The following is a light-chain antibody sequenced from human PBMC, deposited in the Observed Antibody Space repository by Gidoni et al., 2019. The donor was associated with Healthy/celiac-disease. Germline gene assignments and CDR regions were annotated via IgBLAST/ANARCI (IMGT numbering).Light chain of an antibody. J-gene: IGKJ5*01. Sequence: DIQKTQTPSPLSAAVGDRVTITCRASQSNSSWLAWYQQKPGKAPQLLIYDASSLESGVPSRFSGSGPGTEFSPPISSLQPAAFATFYCQQYNSYSLTFGPGTRLEI. CDR1: QSNSSW. V-gene: IGKV1-5*01. CDR2: DAS. CDR3: QQYNSYSLT.